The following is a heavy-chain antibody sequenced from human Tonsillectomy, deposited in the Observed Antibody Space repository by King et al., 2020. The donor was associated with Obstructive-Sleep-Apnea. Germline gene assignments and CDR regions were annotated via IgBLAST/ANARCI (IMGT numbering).Heavy chain of an antibody. D-gene: IGHD2-15*01. J-gene: IGHJ4*02. Sequence: VQLQESGPGLVKPSETLSLTCTVSGGSISTYYWSWIRQPPGKGLEWIGYIYYNGSTNYNPSLKSRVTISVDTSKNQFSLKLSSVTAADTAVYYCGRELRCSAGSCRGLYYFDYWGQGTLVTVSS. CDR2: IYYNGST. CDR1: GGSISTYY. CDR3: GRELRCSAGSCRGLYYFDY. V-gene: IGHV4-59*01.